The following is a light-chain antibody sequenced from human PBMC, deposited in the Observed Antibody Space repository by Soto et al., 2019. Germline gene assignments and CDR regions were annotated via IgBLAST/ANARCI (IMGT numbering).Light chain of an antibody. Sequence: QSALTQPASVSGSPGQSITISCTGTSSDVGRYNLVSWYQQHPGKAPKLMIYEGSKRPSGVSNRFSGSKSGNTASLTISGLQAEDEADYYCSSYASSTTPYVFGTGTKVTVL. CDR2: EGS. J-gene: IGLJ1*01. CDR3: SSYASSTTPYV. CDR1: SSDVGRYNL. V-gene: IGLV2-14*02.